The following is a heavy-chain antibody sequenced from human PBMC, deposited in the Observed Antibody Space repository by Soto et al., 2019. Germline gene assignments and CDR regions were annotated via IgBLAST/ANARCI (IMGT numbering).Heavy chain of an antibody. CDR3: ARGRNRGSYSFGGRLHSWFDP. Sequence: PSVTLSLTFAVGGRYFGGFYWGGVRQRPRKGLEWIGEINHSRSTNYTPSLKSRVTISVDTSKNQFSLKLSSVTAADTAVYYCARGRNRGSYSFGGRLHSWFDPWGQGTLVTVS. CDR1: GRYFGGFY. V-gene: IGHV4-34*01. CDR2: INHSRST. D-gene: IGHD1-26*01. J-gene: IGHJ5*02.